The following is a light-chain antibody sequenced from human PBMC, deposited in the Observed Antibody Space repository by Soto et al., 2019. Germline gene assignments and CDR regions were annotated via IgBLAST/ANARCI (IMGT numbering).Light chain of an antibody. V-gene: IGKV3-11*01. J-gene: IGKJ3*01. CDR3: QWRGFT. CDR1: QSVSSY. Sequence: EIVLTQSPATLSLSPGERATLSCRASQSVSSYLAWYQQKPGHAPRLLIVAASNRATGIPARFSRSGSGTDYNIAINCREPEPCAVYSCQWRGFTCDPGPNVDI. CDR2: AAS.